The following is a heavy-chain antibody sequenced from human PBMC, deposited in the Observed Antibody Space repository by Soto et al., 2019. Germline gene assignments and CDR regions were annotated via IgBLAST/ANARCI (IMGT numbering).Heavy chain of an antibody. D-gene: IGHD3-3*01. CDR1: GFTFSNAW. CDR2: IKSKTDGGTT. CDR3: TSRSDGFWSGYYMGPYYYYMDV. J-gene: IGHJ6*03. V-gene: IGHV3-15*01. Sequence: EVQLVESGGGLVKPGGSLKLSCAASGFTFSNAWMSWVRQAPGKGLEWVGRIKSKTDGGTTDYAAPVKGRFTISRDDSKNTLYLQMNSLKTEDTAVYYCTSRSDGFWSGYYMGPYYYYMDVWGKGTTVTVSS.